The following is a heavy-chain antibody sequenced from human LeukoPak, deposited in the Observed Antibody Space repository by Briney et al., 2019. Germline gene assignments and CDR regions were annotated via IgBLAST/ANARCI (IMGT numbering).Heavy chain of an antibody. Sequence: GGPLRLSCAASGFTFSNYWMSWVRQAPGKGLEWVANIKQDGGEKYYVDSVKGRFTISRDNAKSSLYLQMNSLRAEDTAVYYCARVVTAAGTGYWGQGTLVTVSS. CDR2: IKQDGGEK. J-gene: IGHJ4*02. CDR1: GFTFSNYW. D-gene: IGHD6-13*01. CDR3: ARVVTAAGTGY. V-gene: IGHV3-7*01.